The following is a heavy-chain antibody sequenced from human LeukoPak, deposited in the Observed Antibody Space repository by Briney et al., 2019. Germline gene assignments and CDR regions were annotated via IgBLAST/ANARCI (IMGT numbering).Heavy chain of an antibody. CDR2: IIPIFGTA. D-gene: IGHD2-2*02. V-gene: IGHV1-69*01. CDR3: ARERVSYCSSTSCYT. CDR1: GGTFSSYA. Sequence: SVKVSCKASGGTFSSYAISWVRQAPGQGLEWMGGIIPIFGTANYAQKFQGRVTITADESTSTAYMELSSLRSEGTAVYYCARERVSYCSSTSCYTWGQGTLVTVSS. J-gene: IGHJ4*02.